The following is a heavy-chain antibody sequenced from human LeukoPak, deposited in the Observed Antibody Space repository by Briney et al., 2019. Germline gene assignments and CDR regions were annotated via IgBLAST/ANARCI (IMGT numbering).Heavy chain of an antibody. Sequence: GGSLRLSCAASGFTFSSYAMSWVRQAPGKGLEWVSGISASGGSTYCADSVKGRFTISRDNSKNTLYLQMNSLRAEDTAVYYCAKASGYVLYYFDYWGQGTLVTVSS. V-gene: IGHV3-23*01. D-gene: IGHD5-12*01. CDR2: ISASGGST. CDR1: GFTFSSYA. CDR3: AKASGYVLYYFDY. J-gene: IGHJ4*02.